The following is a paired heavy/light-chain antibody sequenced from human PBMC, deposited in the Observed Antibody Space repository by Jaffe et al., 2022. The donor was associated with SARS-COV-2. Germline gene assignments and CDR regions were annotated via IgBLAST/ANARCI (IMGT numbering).Light chain of an antibody. J-gene: IGLJ2*01. CDR1: KLGDKY. V-gene: IGLV3-1*01. Sequence: SYELTQPPSVSVSPGQTASITCSGDKLGDKYACWYQQKPGQSPVLVIYQDTKRPSGIPERFSGSNSGNTATLTISGTQAMDEADYYCQAWDSSTVVFGGGTKLTVL. CDR2: QDT. CDR3: QAWDSSTVV.
Heavy chain of an antibody. D-gene: IGHD3-10*01. Sequence: QVQLVQSGAEVKKPGASVKVSCKASGFTFTSYDINWVRQATGQGLEWMGWMNPNRGNTGYAQKFQGRVTMTRDTSISTAFMELSSLRSEDTAVYYCAREVGRGMGMDVWGKGTTVTVSS. V-gene: IGHV1-8*01. J-gene: IGHJ6*03. CDR2: MNPNRGNT. CDR3: AREVGRGMGMDV. CDR1: GFTFTSYD.